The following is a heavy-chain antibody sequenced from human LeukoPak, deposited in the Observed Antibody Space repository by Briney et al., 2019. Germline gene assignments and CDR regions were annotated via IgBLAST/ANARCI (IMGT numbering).Heavy chain of an antibody. Sequence: GGSLRLSCAASGFTFSGFAMSWVRQAPGKGLEWVSAISGSGGSTYYADSVKGRFTISRDNSKNTLYLQMNSLRAEDTAVYYCAKAPMVRGVRYPLNYFDYWGQGTLVTVSS. CDR2: ISGSGGST. J-gene: IGHJ4*02. CDR3: AKAPMVRGVRYPLNYFDY. V-gene: IGHV3-23*01. D-gene: IGHD3-10*01. CDR1: GFTFSGFA.